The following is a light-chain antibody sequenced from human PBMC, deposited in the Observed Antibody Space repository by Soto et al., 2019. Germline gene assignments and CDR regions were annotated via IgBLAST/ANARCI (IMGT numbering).Light chain of an antibody. CDR1: QSITHY. CDR2: AAS. J-gene: IGKJ3*01. CDR3: QQTYSGPFT. Sequence: DIQMPQSPSSLSASVGDRVTITCRASQSITHYLNWFQQKPGTAPKPLISAASRLQCGVPSRCSGSGSGTDFTLTISTLQPGDFATYYCQQTYSGPFTFGPWNTVYIK. V-gene: IGKV1-39*01.